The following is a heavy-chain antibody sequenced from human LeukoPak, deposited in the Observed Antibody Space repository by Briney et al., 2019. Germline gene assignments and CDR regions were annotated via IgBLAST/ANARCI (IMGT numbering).Heavy chain of an antibody. CDR2: IYVDGRTT. V-gene: IGHV3-74*01. Sequence: PGGSLRLSCVASGFTFSNYWMHWVRHPPGKGLVWVSRIYVDGRTTNYADSVKGRFTISRDNSKNTLYLQMNSLRAEDTAVYYCAKGKARYQPSNFDYWGQGTLVTVSS. D-gene: IGHD2-2*01. CDR3: AKGKARYQPSNFDY. J-gene: IGHJ4*02. CDR1: GFTFSNYW.